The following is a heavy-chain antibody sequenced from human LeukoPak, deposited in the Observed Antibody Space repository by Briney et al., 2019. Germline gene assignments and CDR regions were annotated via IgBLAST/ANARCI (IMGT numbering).Heavy chain of an antibody. CDR3: ARQRYYGSGSYSLNWFDP. D-gene: IGHD3-10*01. Sequence: NPSETLSLTCTVSGGSISSSSYYWGWIRQPPGKGLEWIGSIYYSETTYYNPSLKSRVTISVDTSKTQFSLRLSSVTAADTAVYYCARQRYYGSGSYSLNWFDPWGQGTLVTVSS. V-gene: IGHV4-39*01. J-gene: IGHJ5*02. CDR2: IYYSETT. CDR1: GGSISSSSYY.